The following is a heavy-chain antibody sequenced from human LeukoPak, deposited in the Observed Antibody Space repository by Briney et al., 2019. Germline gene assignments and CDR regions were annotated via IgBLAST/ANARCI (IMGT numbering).Heavy chain of an antibody. V-gene: IGHV3-30-3*01. J-gene: IGHJ4*02. Sequence: GRSLRLSCAASGFTFSSYAMHWVRQAPGKGLEWVAVISYDGSNKYYADSVKGRFTISRDNSKNTLYLQMNSLRAEDTGVYYCARGRSGSGYYFDYWGQGTLVTVSS. CDR2: ISYDGSNK. CDR3: ARGRSGSGYYFDY. CDR1: GFTFSSYA. D-gene: IGHD3-10*01.